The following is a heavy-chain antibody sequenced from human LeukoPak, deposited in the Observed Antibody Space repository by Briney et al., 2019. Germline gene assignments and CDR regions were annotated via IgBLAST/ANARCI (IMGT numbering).Heavy chain of an antibody. J-gene: IGHJ4*02. CDR3: ASGYSYGPPGVSDY. Sequence: PTETLSLTCTVSGGSISSYYWGWIRQPPGEGLEWIGYIYYSGSTNYNPSLKSRVTISVDTSKNQFSLKLSSVTAADTAVYYCASGYSYGPPGVSDYWGQGTLVTVSS. CDR2: IYYSGST. V-gene: IGHV4-59*01. D-gene: IGHD5-18*01. CDR1: GGSISSYY.